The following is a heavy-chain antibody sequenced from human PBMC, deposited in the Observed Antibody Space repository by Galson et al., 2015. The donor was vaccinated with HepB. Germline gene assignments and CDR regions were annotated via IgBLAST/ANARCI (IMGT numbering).Heavy chain of an antibody. CDR3: ARDGGRGYTNGYFDY. CDR1: GFTFGSHG. V-gene: IGHV3-33*01. D-gene: IGHD3-16*01. CDR2: IWYDDTYK. Sequence: SLRLSCATSGFTFGSHGMHWVRQAPGKGLEWVAVIWYDDTYKYYTESVKGRFTISRDSAKNTLSLQMNSLRVEDTAVYYCARDGGRGYTNGYFDYWGRGTLVTVSS. J-gene: IGHJ4*02.